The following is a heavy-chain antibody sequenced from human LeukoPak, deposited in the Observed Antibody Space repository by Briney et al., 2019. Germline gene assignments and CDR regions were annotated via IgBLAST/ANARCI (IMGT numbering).Heavy chain of an antibody. CDR3: AKGQQWLVDWFDP. D-gene: IGHD6-19*01. Sequence: PGGSLRLSCAASGFTSDDYAMHWVRQAPGKGLEWVSGISWNSGSIGYADSVKGRFTISRDNAKNSLYLQMNSLRAEDTALYYCAKGQQWLVDWFDPWGQGTLVTVSS. CDR1: GFTSDDYA. CDR2: ISWNSGSI. V-gene: IGHV3-9*02. J-gene: IGHJ5*02.